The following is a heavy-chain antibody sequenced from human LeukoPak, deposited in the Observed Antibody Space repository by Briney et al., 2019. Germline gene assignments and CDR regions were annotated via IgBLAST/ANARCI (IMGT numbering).Heavy chain of an antibody. Sequence: GESLKISCKGSGYSFTSYWIGCVRQMPGKGLEWMGIIYPGDSDTRYSPSFQGQVTISADKSISTAYLQWCSLKASDTAMYYCARVDDYSNYGPYYFDYWGQGTLVTVSS. D-gene: IGHD4-11*01. V-gene: IGHV5-51*01. CDR1: GYSFTSYW. CDR2: IYPGDSDT. J-gene: IGHJ4*02. CDR3: ARVDDYSNYGPYYFDY.